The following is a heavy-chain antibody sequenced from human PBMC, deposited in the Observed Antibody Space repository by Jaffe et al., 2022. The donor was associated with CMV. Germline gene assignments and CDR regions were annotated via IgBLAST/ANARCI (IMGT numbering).Heavy chain of an antibody. CDR3: ARVDSSPTSDYYYGMDV. CDR1: GYTFTSYG. J-gene: IGHJ6*02. D-gene: IGHD6-13*01. CDR2: ISAYNGNT. V-gene: IGHV1-18*01. Sequence: QVQLVQSGAEVKKPGASVKVSCKASGYTFTSYGISWVRQAPGQGLEWMGWISAYNGNTNYAQKLQGRVTMTTDTSTSTAYMELRSLRSDDTAVYYCARVDSSPTSDYYYGMDVWGQGTTVTVSS.